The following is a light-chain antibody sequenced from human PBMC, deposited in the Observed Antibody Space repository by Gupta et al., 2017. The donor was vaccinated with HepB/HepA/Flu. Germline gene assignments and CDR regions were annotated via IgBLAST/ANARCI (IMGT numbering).Light chain of an antibody. Sequence: QSALTQPASVSGSPGQSITISCTGTSSDIGTYDVVSWYQQHPGKAPRLIIYEAKNRPSGISSRFSGSKSGNTASLTISGLQDEDEADYYCCSYTSRTPVVFGGGTKLTVL. CDR1: SSDIGTYDV. CDR2: EAK. V-gene: IGLV2-23*01. J-gene: IGLJ2*01. CDR3: CSYTSRTPVV.